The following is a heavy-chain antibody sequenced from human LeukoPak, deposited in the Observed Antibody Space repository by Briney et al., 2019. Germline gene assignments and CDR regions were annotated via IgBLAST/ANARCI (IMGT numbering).Heavy chain of an antibody. V-gene: IGHV3-23*01. CDR2: ISGSGGST. Sequence: GGSLRLSCAASGFTFSSYAMSWVRQAPGKGLEWVSAISGSGGSTYYADSVKGRFTISRDNAKNSLYLQMNSLRAEDTAVYYCARDLGGLGYWGQGTLVTVSS. D-gene: IGHD7-27*01. J-gene: IGHJ4*02. CDR3: ARDLGGLGY. CDR1: GFTFSSYA.